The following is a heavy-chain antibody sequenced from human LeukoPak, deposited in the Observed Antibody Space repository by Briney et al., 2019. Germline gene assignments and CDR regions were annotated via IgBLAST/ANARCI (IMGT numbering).Heavy chain of an antibody. Sequence: PGGSLRLSCAASGFTFSSYSMNWARQAPGKGVEWVSSISSSSSYIYYADSVKGRFTISRDNAKNSLYLQMNSLRAEDTAVYYCASIGSHGAFDIWGQGTMVTVSS. CDR3: ASIGSHGAFDI. V-gene: IGHV3-21*01. CDR1: GFTFSSYS. CDR2: ISSSSSYI. J-gene: IGHJ3*02. D-gene: IGHD3-16*01.